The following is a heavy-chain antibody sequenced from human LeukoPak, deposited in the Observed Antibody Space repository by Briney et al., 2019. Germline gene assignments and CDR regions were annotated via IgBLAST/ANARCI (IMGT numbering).Heavy chain of an antibody. CDR2: ISPIFGTA. Sequence: SVKVSCKASGCTFSSYALSWVRQAPGQGLEWMGGISPIFGTANYAQKFQGRVTITTDESTSTAYMELSSLRSEDTAVYYCARPAARPYYYYYMDVWGKGTTVTVSS. CDR1: GCTFSSYA. D-gene: IGHD6-6*01. CDR3: ARPAARPYYYYYMDV. J-gene: IGHJ6*03. V-gene: IGHV1-69*05.